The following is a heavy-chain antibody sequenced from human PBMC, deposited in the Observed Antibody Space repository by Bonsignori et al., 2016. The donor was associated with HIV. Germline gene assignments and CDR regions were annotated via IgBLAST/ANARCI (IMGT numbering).Heavy chain of an antibody. CDR3: ARGGGLGGAFDI. CDR2: IDPRGGDT. CDR1: GYTFTSYY. J-gene: IGHJ3*02. V-gene: IGHV1-46*01. Sequence: QVQLVQSGSEVKKPGASVRISCKASGYTFTSYYMHWVRQAPGQGLEWLGMIDPRGGDTTYAQKFQGRVTMTSDTSTGTVYMQLTSLKFDDTAVYYCARGGGLGGAFDIWGQGAVVTVSS. D-gene: IGHD3/OR15-3a*01.